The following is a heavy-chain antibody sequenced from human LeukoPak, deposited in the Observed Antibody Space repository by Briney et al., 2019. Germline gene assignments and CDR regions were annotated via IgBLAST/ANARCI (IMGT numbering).Heavy chain of an antibody. J-gene: IGHJ4*02. CDR1: GLTLINYC. V-gene: IGHV3-7*03. CDR3: TRGCASTSYYWFY. CDR2: LKKDGSEK. D-gene: IGHD2-8*01. Sequence: GGSLRLSCVVSGLTLINYCMTWVRQAPGERLERVANLKKDGSEKFYVDSVKGRFTISRENAKSSVYLQMDSLRGEDTAVYYCTRGCASTSYYWFYWGQGTLVTVSS.